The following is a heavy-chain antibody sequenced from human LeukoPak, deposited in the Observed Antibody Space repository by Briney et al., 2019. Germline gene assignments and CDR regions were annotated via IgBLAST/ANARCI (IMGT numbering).Heavy chain of an antibody. Sequence: SETLSLTCTVSGGSILSYYWNWIRQSPGKGLEWVGYIYANGITTYNPSLRSRGSISIDTSRNQFSLRLTSVTAADTATYYCARRAYYDSSGYKPTAGYFDLWGRGTLVTVSS. CDR2: IYANGIT. CDR1: GGSILSYY. D-gene: IGHD3-22*01. J-gene: IGHJ2*01. V-gene: IGHV4-4*08. CDR3: ARRAYYDSSGYKPTAGYFDL.